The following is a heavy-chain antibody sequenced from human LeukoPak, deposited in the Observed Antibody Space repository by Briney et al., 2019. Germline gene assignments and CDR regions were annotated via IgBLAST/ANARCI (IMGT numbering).Heavy chain of an antibody. Sequence: SETLSLTCTVSGGSISSGDYYWSWIRQHPGKGLEWIGYTCYSGSTYYNPSLKSRVTISVDTSKNQFSLKLSSVTAADTAVYYCARGIAAAGTLDYWGQGTLVTVSS. D-gene: IGHD6-13*01. CDR2: TCYSGST. V-gene: IGHV4-31*03. CDR3: ARGIAAAGTLDY. CDR1: GGSISSGDYY. J-gene: IGHJ4*02.